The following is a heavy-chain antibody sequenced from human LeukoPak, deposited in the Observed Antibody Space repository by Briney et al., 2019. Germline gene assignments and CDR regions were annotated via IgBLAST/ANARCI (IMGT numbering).Heavy chain of an antibody. CDR2: ISGSGGST. V-gene: IGHV3-23*01. Sequence: GGSLRLSCAASGFTFSTYAMSWVRQAPGKGLEWVSGISGSGGSTYYADSVKGRFTISRDNSKNTLYLQMNSLRAEDTAVYYCARVGGGGYSGYEANYWGQGTLVTVSS. CDR1: GFTFSTYA. D-gene: IGHD5-12*01. CDR3: ARVGGGGYSGYEANY. J-gene: IGHJ4*02.